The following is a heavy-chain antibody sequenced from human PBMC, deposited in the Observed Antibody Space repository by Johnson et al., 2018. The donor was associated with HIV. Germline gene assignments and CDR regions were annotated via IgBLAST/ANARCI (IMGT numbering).Heavy chain of an antibody. CDR3: ARGVRGVIID. CDR2: IWYDGSNK. J-gene: IGHJ3*01. Sequence: VQLVESGGGVVQPGRSLRLSCAASRFTFSSYAMHWVRQAPGKGLEWVAVIWYDGSNKYYADSVKGRFTISRDSSKNTVYLQMNNLRAEDTAVYNCARGVRGVIIDWGQGTMVAVSS. V-gene: IGHV3-33*08. D-gene: IGHD3-10*01. CDR1: RFTFSSYA.